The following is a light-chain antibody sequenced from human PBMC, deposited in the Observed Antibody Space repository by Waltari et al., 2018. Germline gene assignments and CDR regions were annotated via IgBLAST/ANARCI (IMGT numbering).Light chain of an antibody. Sequence: QTVVTQEPSLTVSPGGTVTLTCASSSGTVASHYYPNWFQQKPGQPPRALIYRTSKGHSGTPARFSGSLLGGKAALTLSGVQPEDEADYYCLLYYGCPQPWVFGGGTKLTVL. CDR2: RTS. CDR3: LLYYGCPQPWV. CDR1: SGTVASHYY. J-gene: IGLJ3*02. V-gene: IGLV7-43*01.